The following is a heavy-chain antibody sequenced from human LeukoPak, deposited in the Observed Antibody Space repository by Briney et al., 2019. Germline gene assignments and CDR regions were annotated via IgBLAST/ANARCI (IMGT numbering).Heavy chain of an antibody. V-gene: IGHV3-33*05. CDR2: ISYDGSDK. CDR3: AKDLLMYGESPRSLGY. CDR1: GFTFSGYG. D-gene: IGHD3-10*02. Sequence: GVSLRLSCAASGFTFSGYGMHWVRQAPGKGLEWVTVISYDGSDKYYADSVKGRFTYARDNGKDTLYLQMNSLRAEDTAVYYCAKDLLMYGESPRSLGYWGQGTLVTVSS. J-gene: IGHJ4*02.